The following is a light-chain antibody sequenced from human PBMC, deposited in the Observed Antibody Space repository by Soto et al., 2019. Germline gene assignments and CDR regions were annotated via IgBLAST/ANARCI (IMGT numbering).Light chain of an antibody. Sequence: IVLTQSPGTLSLSPGERATLSCRASQSVGSSYLAWYQQKPGQAPRLLIYGASSRATGIPDRFSGGGSGTDFTLTISRLEPADFAVYYCQQYDSLSLTFGGGSKVEIK. CDR2: GAS. CDR3: QQYDSLSLT. J-gene: IGKJ4*01. V-gene: IGKV3-20*01. CDR1: QSVGSSY.